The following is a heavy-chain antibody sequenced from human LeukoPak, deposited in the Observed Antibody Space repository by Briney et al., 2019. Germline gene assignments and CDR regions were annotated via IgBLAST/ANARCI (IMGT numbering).Heavy chain of an antibody. CDR2: IYYSGST. CDR1: GGSLSSSNFY. D-gene: IGHD2/OR15-2a*01. V-gene: IGHV4-39*07. J-gene: IGHJ4*02. Sequence: SETLSLTCTVSGGSLSSSNFYWGWIRQPPGKGLEWIGNIYYSGSTYYDPSLKSRVTISVDTSTNHYSLKLTSVSAADTAVYYCARETTSTFDYWGQGTLVTVSS. CDR3: ARETTSTFDY.